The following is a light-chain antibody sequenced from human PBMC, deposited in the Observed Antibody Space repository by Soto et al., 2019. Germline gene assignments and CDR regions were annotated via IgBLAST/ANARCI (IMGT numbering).Light chain of an antibody. CDR2: AAS. V-gene: IGKV1-27*01. CDR3: QKYNSAPALT. J-gene: IGKJ4*01. CDR1: QGISNY. Sequence: DIQMTQSPSSLSASVGDRVTITCRASQGISNYLAWYQQKPGKVPKLLIYAASTLQSGVPSRFSGSGSGTEFTITISSLQPEDVATYYCQKYNSAPALTFGGGTKVEIK.